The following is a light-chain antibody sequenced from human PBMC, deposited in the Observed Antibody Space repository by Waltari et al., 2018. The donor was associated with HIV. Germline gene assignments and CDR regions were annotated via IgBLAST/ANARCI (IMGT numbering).Light chain of an antibody. CDR3: QQYSTLGT. CDR2: RAS. J-gene: IGKJ1*01. Sequence: DIQMTQSPSTLSASVGDRVTLTCRASQSVGIWLAWYQQKPGKAPNLLIYRASDLESGVPPRVQASGSGTEFSLTISNMQPEDFGTYYCQQYSTLGTFGQGTKVEIK. V-gene: IGKV1-5*03. CDR1: QSVGIW.